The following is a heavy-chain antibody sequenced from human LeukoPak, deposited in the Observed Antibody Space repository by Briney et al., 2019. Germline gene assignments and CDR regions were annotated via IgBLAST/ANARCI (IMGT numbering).Heavy chain of an antibody. D-gene: IGHD3-22*01. CDR3: AKDQSRIVVVITYYYYYGMDV. CDR2: ISYDGSNK. V-gene: IGHV3-30*18. J-gene: IGHJ6*02. Sequence: GGSLRLSCAASGFTFSSYGMHWVRQAPGKGLEWVAVISYDGSNKYYADSVKGRFTISRDNSKNTLYLQMNSLRDEDTAVYYCAKDQSRIVVVITYYYYYGMDVWGQGTTVTVSS. CDR1: GFTFSSYG.